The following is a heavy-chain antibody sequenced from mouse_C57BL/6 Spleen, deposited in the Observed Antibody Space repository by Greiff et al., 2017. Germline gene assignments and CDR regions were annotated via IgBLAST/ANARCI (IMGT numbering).Heavy chain of an antibody. Sequence: QVQLQQPGAELVKPGASVKMSCKASGYTFTSYWITWVKQRPGQGLEWIGDIYPGSGSTNYNEKFKSKATLTVDTSSSTAYMQLSSLTSEDSAVYYCARRYDGYYEVDYWGQGTTLTVSS. CDR2: IYPGSGST. CDR1: GYTFTSYW. D-gene: IGHD2-3*01. CDR3: ARRYDGYYEVDY. V-gene: IGHV1-55*01. J-gene: IGHJ2*01.